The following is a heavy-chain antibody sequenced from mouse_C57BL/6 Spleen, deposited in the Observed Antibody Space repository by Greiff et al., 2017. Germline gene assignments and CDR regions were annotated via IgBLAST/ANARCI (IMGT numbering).Heavy chain of an antibody. D-gene: IGHD4-1*01. CDR3: ARGNWGYWYFDV. CDR1: GYTFTSYW. J-gene: IGHJ1*03. V-gene: IGHV1-55*01. CDR2: IYPGSGST. Sequence: QVHVKQPGAELVKPGASVKMSCKASGYTFTSYWITWVKQRPGQGLEWIGDIYPGSGSTNYNEKFKSKATLTVDTSSSTAYMQLSSLTSEDSAVYYCARGNWGYWYFDVWGTGTTVTVSS.